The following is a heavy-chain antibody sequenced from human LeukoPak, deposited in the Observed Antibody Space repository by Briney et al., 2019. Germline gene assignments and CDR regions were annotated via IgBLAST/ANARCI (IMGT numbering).Heavy chain of an antibody. Sequence: GGSLRLSCAASGFTFSNYGMHWVRQAPGKGLEWVAFIRFDGTSKYYADFVKGRFTISRDNAKNSLYLQMNSLRAEDTAVYYCARGPALGTIFGVVIRTTRGYFDYWGQGTLVTVSS. V-gene: IGHV3-30*02. CDR1: GFTFSNYG. CDR2: IRFDGTSK. CDR3: ARGPALGTIFGVVIRTTRGYFDY. J-gene: IGHJ4*02. D-gene: IGHD3-3*01.